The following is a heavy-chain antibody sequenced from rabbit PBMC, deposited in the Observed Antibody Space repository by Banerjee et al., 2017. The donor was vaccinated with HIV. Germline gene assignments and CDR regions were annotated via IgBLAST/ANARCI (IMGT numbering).Heavy chain of an antibody. D-gene: IGHD4-1*01. Sequence: QQQLEESGGGLVQPGGTLTLTCKASGFDLSSSYWMSWVRQAPGKGLEWIAYIDAGDSGYTAYASWAKGRFTVSKTSSTTVTLQMTSLTVADTATYFCARGWGGAGHAFDPWGQGTLVTVS. J-gene: IGHJ2*01. CDR3: ARGWGGAGHAFDP. V-gene: IGHV1S45*01. CDR2: IDAGDSGYT. CDR1: GFDLSSSYW.